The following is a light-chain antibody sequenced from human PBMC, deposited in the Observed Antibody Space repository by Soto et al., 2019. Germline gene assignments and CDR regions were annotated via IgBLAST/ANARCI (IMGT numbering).Light chain of an antibody. CDR2: EGR. Sequence: QSALTQPASVSGSPGQSITISCTGTSTDVGKYNLVSWYQQHPGKAPRLMIYEGRKRPSGVSNRFSGSKSGNTASLTISGLQAEDGADYYCSSYAGTDVLFGGGTKVTVL. J-gene: IGLJ2*01. CDR1: STDVGKYNL. V-gene: IGLV2-23*01. CDR3: SSYAGTDVL.